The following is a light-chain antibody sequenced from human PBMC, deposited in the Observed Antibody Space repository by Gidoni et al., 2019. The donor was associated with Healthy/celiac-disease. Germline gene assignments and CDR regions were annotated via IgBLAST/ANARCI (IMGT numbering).Light chain of an antibody. V-gene: IGKV3-11*01. J-gene: IGKJ1*01. CDR2: DAS. CDR3: QQRSNGGT. Sequence: EIVLTQSPATLSLSPGERATLPCRASQSVSSYLAWYQQKPGQAPRLLIYDASNRDTGIPARFSGSGSGTEFTLTISSLEHEDFEVYYCQQRSNGGTFGQGTKVEIK. CDR1: QSVSSY.